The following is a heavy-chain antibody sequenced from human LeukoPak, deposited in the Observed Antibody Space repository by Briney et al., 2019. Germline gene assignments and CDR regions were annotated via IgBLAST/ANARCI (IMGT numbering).Heavy chain of an antibody. CDR1: GFTFDDYG. D-gene: IGHD1-1*01. CDR3: ATNPPGRTYLQD. CDR2: INWIGDTT. J-gene: IGHJ1*01. V-gene: IGHV3-20*04. Sequence: PGGSLRLSCAASGFTFDDYGMTWVRQVPGKGLEWIAEINWIGDTTRYGDSVKGRFTISRDNAKNSLDLQINSLRVEDTAFYYCATNPPGRTYLQDWGQGNVVTVSS.